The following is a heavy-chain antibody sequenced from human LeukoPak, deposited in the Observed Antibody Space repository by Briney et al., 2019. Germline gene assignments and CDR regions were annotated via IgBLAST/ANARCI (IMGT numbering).Heavy chain of an antibody. CDR2: ISSSSSYI. V-gene: IGHV3-21*01. J-gene: IGHJ4*02. CDR3: ARDNGTYSSSFDY. Sequence: PGGSLRLSCAASGFTFSSYSMNWVRQAPGKGLEWVSSISSSSSYIYYADSVKGRFTISRDNAKNSLYLQMNSLRAEDTAVYYCARDNGTYSSSFDYWGQGTLVTVSS. D-gene: IGHD6-6*01. CDR1: GFTFSSYS.